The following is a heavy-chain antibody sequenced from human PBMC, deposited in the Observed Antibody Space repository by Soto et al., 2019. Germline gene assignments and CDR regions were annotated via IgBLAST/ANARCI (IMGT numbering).Heavy chain of an antibody. CDR3: ARLAYCSGGSCYSARAYYYGMDV. D-gene: IGHD2-15*01. Sequence: ASVKVSCKASGGTFSSYAISWVRQAPGQGLEWMGGIIPIFGTANYAQRFQGRVTITADESTSTAYMELSNLRSEDTAVYYCARLAYCSGGSCYSARAYYYGMDVWGQGTTVTVSS. CDR2: IIPIFGTA. J-gene: IGHJ6*02. V-gene: IGHV1-69*13. CDR1: GGTFSSYA.